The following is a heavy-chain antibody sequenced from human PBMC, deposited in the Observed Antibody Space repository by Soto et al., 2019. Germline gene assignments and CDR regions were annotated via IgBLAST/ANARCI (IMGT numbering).Heavy chain of an antibody. D-gene: IGHD6-6*01. J-gene: IGHJ6*03. V-gene: IGHV3-23*01. CDR1: GFTFSSYA. CDR3: AREIAARSVYYYYMDV. Sequence: PGGSLRLSCAASGFTFSSYAMSWVRQAPGKGLEWVSAISGSGGSTYYADSVKGRFTISRDNSKNTLYLQMNSLRAEDTAVYYCAREIAARSVYYYYMDVWGKGTTVTVSS. CDR2: ISGSGGST.